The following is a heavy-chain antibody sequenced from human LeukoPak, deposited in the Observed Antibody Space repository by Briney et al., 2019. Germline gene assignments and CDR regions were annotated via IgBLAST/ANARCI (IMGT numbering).Heavy chain of an antibody. J-gene: IGHJ3*02. CDR1: GYTFTGYY. Sequence: ASVKVSCKASGYTFTGYYMHWVRQAPGQGLEWMGWINPNSGGTNYAQKFQGRVTMTRDTSISTAYMELSRLRSDDTAVYYCARGASSSVYAFDIWGQGTMVTVSS. CDR3: ARGASSSVYAFDI. V-gene: IGHV1-2*02. CDR2: INPNSGGT. D-gene: IGHD6-6*01.